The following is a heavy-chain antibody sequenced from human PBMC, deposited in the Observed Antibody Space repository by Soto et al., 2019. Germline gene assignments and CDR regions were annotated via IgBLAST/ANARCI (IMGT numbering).Heavy chain of an antibody. CDR2: IKTNTEGGTT. CDR1: GLTISNAW. V-gene: IGHV3-15*07. CDR3: TTGSVEGV. J-gene: IGHJ6*02. Sequence: EVQLVESGGGFIYPGGSLRLSCAASGLTISNAWMNWVRQAAGKGLEWVGGIKTNTEGGTTDYAAAVKGRFTVSRDDSKNTLYLQMNSLKTEDTAVYYCTTGSVEGVWGQGTTVTVSS. D-gene: IGHD2-15*01.